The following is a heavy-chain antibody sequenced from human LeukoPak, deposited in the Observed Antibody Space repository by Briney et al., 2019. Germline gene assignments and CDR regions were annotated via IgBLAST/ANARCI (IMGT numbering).Heavy chain of an antibody. CDR2: INHSGST. CDR1: GGSFSGYY. CDR3: ARGGGLSIVVVPAAIWFDP. D-gene: IGHD2-2*01. Sequence: SETLSFTCAVYGGSFSGYYWSWLRQPPGKGLKWIGVINHSGSTNYNPSLKSRVTISVDTSKNQFSLKLSSVTAADTSVYYCARGGGLSIVVVPAAIWFDPWGQGTLVTVSS. J-gene: IGHJ5*02. V-gene: IGHV4-34*01.